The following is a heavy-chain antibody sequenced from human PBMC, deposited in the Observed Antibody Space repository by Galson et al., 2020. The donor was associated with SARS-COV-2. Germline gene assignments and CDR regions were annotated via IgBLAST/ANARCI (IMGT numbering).Heavy chain of an antibody. CDR3: ARLFAHLDSSGYYNYFDY. J-gene: IGHJ4*02. V-gene: IGHV4-39*01. CDR2: IYYSGST. Sequence: SETLSLTCTVSGGSISSTSIFWGWIRQPPGKGLEWIGNIYYSGSTYYNPSLRSRVTMSVDTSKNQFSLELLSVTAADTAVYYCARLFAHLDSSGYYNYFDYWGQGTLVTVSP. CDR1: GGSISSTSIF. D-gene: IGHD3-22*01.